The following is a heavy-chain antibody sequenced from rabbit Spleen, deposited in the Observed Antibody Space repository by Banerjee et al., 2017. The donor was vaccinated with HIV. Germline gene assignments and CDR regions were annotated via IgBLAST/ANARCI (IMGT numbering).Heavy chain of an antibody. CDR1: GFSFSRSYW. V-gene: IGHV1S45*01. J-gene: IGHJ6*01. CDR2: IDSGSSGFT. CDR3: AREVEIYGGYDGSGYPNYGMDL. Sequence: QEQLEESGGDLVKPGASLTLTCTAAGFSFSRSYWICSFRQAPGKGLAWIACIDSGSSGFTYFATWAKGRFTCSKTSSTTVTLQVTSLTAADTATYFCAREVEIYGGYDGSGYPNYGMDLWGPGTLVTVS. D-gene: IGHD6-1*01.